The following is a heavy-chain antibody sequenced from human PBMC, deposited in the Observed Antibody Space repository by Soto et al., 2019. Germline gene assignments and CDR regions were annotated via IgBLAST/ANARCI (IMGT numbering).Heavy chain of an antibody. CDR3: ARYVNPTVPGVPFDH. Sequence: EVQVVESGGGLAQPGGSLRLSCAASGFTFSNYWMTWVRQAPGKGLEWVATIRQDGNEKYHVDSVKGRFTVSRDNAKNSLYLQMNSLRAEDTAVYYCARYVNPTVPGVPFDHWGQGTLVTVSA. CDR1: GFTFSNYW. V-gene: IGHV3-7*03. D-gene: IGHD6-19*01. J-gene: IGHJ4*02. CDR2: IRQDGNEK.